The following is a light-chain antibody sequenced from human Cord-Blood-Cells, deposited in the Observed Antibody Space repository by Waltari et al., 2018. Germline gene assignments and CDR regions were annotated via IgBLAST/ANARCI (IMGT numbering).Light chain of an antibody. J-gene: IGKJ4*01. Sequence: DLQMTQSPYSLSASVGDRVTITCRASQSISSYLNWYQQKPGKAPKLLIYAASSLQSGVPSRFSGSGSGTDFTLTISSLQPEDFATYYCQQSYSTPTFGGGTKVEIK. CDR3: QQSYSTPT. CDR1: QSISSY. V-gene: IGKV1-39*01. CDR2: AAS.